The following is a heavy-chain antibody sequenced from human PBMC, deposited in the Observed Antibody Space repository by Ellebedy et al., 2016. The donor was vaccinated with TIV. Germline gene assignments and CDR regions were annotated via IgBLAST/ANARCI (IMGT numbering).Heavy chain of an antibody. CDR2: IYHSGST. J-gene: IGHJ3*02. D-gene: IGHD6-19*01. V-gene: IGHV4-38-2*02. CDR1: GYSISSGYY. Sequence: SETLSLTXTVSGYSISSGYYWGWIRQPPGKGLEWIGSIYHSGSTYYNPSLKSRVTISVDTSKNQFSLKLSSVTAADTAVYYCASPGIYSSGWLEPDTMGAFDIWGQGTMVTVSS. CDR3: ASPGIYSSGWLEPDTMGAFDI.